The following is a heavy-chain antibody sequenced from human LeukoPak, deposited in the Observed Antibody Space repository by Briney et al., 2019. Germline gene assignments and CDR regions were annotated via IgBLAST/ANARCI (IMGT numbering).Heavy chain of an antibody. CDR1: GFTFSSYS. V-gene: IGHV3-48*01. CDR2: ISSSSSTI. J-gene: IGHJ4*02. CDR3: AREVESEYYFDY. D-gene: IGHD2-2*01. Sequence: GGSLRLSCAASGFTFSSYSMNWVRQAPGKGLEWVSYISSSSSTIYYADSVKGRFTISRDNSKNTLYLQMNSLRAEGTAVYYCAREVESEYYFDYWGQGTLVTVSS.